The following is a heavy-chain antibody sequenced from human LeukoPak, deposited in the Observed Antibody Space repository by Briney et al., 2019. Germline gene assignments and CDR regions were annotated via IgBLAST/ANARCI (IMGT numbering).Heavy chain of an antibody. CDR1: GGSISSSSYY. CDR3: ARDSPRYYYYMDV. Sequence: PSETLSLTCTVSGGSISSSSYYWGWIRQPPGKGLEWIGYIYYSGSTNYNPSLNSRVTISLDTSKNQFSLKLSSVTAADTAVYYCARDSPRYYYYMDVWGKGTTVTVSS. CDR2: IYYSGST. J-gene: IGHJ6*03. V-gene: IGHV4-61*01.